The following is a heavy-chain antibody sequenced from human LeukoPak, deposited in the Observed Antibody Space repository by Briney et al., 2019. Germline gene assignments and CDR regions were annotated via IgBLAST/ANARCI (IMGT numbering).Heavy chain of an antibody. CDR2: ISSSSSYI. Sequence: PGGSLRLSCAVSGFTFSSYSMNWVRQAPGKGLEWVSSISSSSSYIYYADSVKGRFTISRDNAKSSLYLQMNSLRAEDTAVYYCARQGYCSSASCLDAFDIWGQGTMVTVSS. D-gene: IGHD2-2*01. V-gene: IGHV3-21*01. CDR1: GFTFSSYS. CDR3: ARQGYCSSASCLDAFDI. J-gene: IGHJ3*02.